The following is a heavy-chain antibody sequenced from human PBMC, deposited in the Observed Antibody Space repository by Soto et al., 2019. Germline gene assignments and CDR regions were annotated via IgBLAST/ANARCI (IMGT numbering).Heavy chain of an antibody. J-gene: IGHJ4*02. D-gene: IGHD2-21*02. CDR2: VNPSGGHT. CDR1: GDTFTDYY. CDR3: ARGGHVVVVTAALDY. Sequence: QVQLMQSGAEVKKPGASVKVSCKASGDTFTDYYIHWVRQAPGQGLEWMGTVNPSGGHTTYAQHFLGRVTMTTDTSTSTLYMDLTSLTSDDTAIYYCARGGHVVVVTAALDYWGQGTLVTVSS. V-gene: IGHV1-46*01.